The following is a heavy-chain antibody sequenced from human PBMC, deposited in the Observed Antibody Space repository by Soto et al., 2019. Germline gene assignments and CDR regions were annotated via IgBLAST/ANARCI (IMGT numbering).Heavy chain of an antibody. Sequence: QVQLRESGPGVVKPSETLSLICSVSSGSVTSGRFFWSWVRQHPGKGLEWIGHIYYGGNTYYNPSLKSRVAMSVDTSKNRFSPTLSALTAADTAVYYCARSLPGGTIFYMDVWGEGTTVTVSS. D-gene: IGHD2-2*01. CDR3: ARSLPGGTIFYMDV. V-gene: IGHV4-31*02. CDR1: SGSVTSGRFF. J-gene: IGHJ6*03. CDR2: IYYGGNT.